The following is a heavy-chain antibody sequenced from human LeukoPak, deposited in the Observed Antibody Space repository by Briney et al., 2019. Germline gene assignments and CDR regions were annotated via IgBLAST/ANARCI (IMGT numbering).Heavy chain of an antibody. CDR1: GLTFDDYV. Sequence: GGSLRLSSAASGLTFDDYVMHWVRQAPGKGLEWVSGISWNNGGIGYADSVKGRFTIARDNAKNSLYLQMNSLRAEDLALYYCAKGKCGSTSCSIDYWGQGTLVTVSS. D-gene: IGHD2-2*01. V-gene: IGHV3-9*03. CDR2: ISWNNGGI. J-gene: IGHJ4*02. CDR3: AKGKCGSTSCSIDY.